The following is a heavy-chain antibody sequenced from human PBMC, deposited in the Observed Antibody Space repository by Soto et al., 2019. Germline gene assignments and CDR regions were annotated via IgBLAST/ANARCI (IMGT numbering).Heavy chain of an antibody. D-gene: IGHD5-18*01. CDR1: GGTFSSYA. J-gene: IGHJ6*02. V-gene: IGHV1-69*01. Sequence: QVQLVQSGAEVKKPGSSVKVSCKASGGTFSSYAISWVRQAPGQGLEWMGGIIPIFGTANYAQKFQGRVTITADESTSTAYMELSSLRSEDTAVYYCARVGVTDMVWGYYYGMDVWGQGTTVTVSS. CDR2: IIPIFGTA. CDR3: ARVGVTDMVWGYYYGMDV.